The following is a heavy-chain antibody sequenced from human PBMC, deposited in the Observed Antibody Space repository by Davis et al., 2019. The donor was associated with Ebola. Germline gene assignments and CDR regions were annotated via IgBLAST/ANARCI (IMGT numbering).Heavy chain of an antibody. CDR1: GFTFSSYS. D-gene: IGHD3-3*01. Sequence: GGSLRLSCAASGFTFSSYSMNWFRQAPGKGLEWVSSISSSSSYIYYADSMKGRFTISRDNAKNSLYLQMNSLRAEDTAVYYCARAPRSLRFLEWLLSLDYWGQGTLVTVSS. V-gene: IGHV3-21*01. CDR2: ISSSSSYI. CDR3: ARAPRSLRFLEWLLSLDY. J-gene: IGHJ4*02.